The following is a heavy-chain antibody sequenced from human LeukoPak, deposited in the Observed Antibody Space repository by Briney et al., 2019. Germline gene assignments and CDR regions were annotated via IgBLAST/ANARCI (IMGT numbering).Heavy chain of an antibody. CDR2: INHSGST. J-gene: IGHJ4*02. V-gene: IGHV4-34*01. D-gene: IGHD6-13*01. Sequence: PSETLSLTCAVYGGSFSGYYWSWIRQPPGKGLEWIGEINHSGSTNYNPSLKSRVTISVDTSKNQFSLKPSSVTAADTAVYYCASNSGSSWYYFDYWGQGTLVTVSS. CDR1: GGSFSGYY. CDR3: ASNSGSSWYYFDY.